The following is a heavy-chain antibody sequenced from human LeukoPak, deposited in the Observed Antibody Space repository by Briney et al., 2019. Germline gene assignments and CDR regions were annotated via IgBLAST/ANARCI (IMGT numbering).Heavy chain of an antibody. V-gene: IGHV4-59*01. J-gene: IGHJ4*02. D-gene: IGHD5-18*01. CDR2: IYYSGST. CDR3: ARGGGYSYGYEDFDY. CDR1: GGSISSYY. Sequence: PSETLSLTCTVSGGSISSYYWSWIRQPPGKGLEWIGYIYYSGSTNYNPSLKSRVTISVDTSKNQFSLKLSSVTAADTAVYYCARGGGYSYGYEDFDYWGQGTLVTVSS.